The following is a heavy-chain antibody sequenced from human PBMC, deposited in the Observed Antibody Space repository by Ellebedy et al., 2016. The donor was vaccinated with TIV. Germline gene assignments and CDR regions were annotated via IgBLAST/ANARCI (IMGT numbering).Heavy chain of an antibody. V-gene: IGHV3-30-3*01. D-gene: IGHD3-22*01. J-gene: IGHJ3*02. Sequence: GGSLRLXXAASGFTFSSYAMHWVRQAPGKGLEWVAVISYDGSNKYYADSVKGRFTISRDNSKNTLYLQMNSLRAEDTAVYYCARDLYYYDSSGYYGRAGAFDSWGQGTMVTVSS. CDR2: ISYDGSNK. CDR1: GFTFSSYA. CDR3: ARDLYYYDSSGYYGRAGAFDS.